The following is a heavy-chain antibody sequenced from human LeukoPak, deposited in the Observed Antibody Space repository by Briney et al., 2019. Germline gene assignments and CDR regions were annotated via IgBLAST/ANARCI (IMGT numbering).Heavy chain of an antibody. CDR3: TRDQPSSGWGFDS. Sequence: PGGSLRLSCAASGFTFSSYWMHWVRQAPGKGLEWVANINGRGFSIHYADSIKGRFTISRDNTKDLLYLQMTSLRADDTALYYCTRDQPSSGWGFDSWGRGTLVIVSS. J-gene: IGHJ4*02. CDR2: INGRGFSI. D-gene: IGHD6-19*01. CDR1: GFTFSSYW. V-gene: IGHV3-21*06.